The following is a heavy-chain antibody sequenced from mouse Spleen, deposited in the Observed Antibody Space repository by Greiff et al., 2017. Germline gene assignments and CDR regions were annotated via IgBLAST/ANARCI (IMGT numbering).Heavy chain of an antibody. CDR3: ARPYGSSSYYAMDY. CDR1: GFTFSDYG. D-gene: IGHD1-1*01. J-gene: IGHJ4*01. V-gene: IGHV5-17*01. Sequence: EVHLVESGGGLVKPGGSLKLSCAASGFTFSDYGMHWVRQAPEKGLEWVAYISSGSSTIYYADTVKGRFTISRDNAKNTLFLQMTSLRSEDTAMYYCARPYGSSSYYAMDYWGQGTSVTVSS. CDR2: ISSGSSTI.